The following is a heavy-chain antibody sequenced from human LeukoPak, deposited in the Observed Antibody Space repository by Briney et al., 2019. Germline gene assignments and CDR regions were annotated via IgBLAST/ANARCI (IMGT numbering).Heavy chain of an antibody. Sequence: GASVKVSCKASGGTFSSYAISWVRQAPGQGLEWMGRIIPILGIANYAQKFQGRVTITANKSTSTAYMELSSLRSEDTAVYYCARGNSGYDHYWGQGTLVTVSS. CDR1: GGTFSSYA. J-gene: IGHJ4*02. D-gene: IGHD5-12*01. CDR3: ARGNSGYDHY. V-gene: IGHV1-69*04. CDR2: IIPILGIA.